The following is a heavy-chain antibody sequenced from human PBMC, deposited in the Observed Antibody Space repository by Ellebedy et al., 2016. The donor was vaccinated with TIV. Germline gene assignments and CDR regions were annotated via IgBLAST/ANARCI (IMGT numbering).Heavy chain of an antibody. Sequence: GESPKISCAASGLTFSSYNRNWVRQAPGKGVEWVAKMSSSSSRVYYADSVKGRFTISRDNAKNSLYLQMDSLRAEDTAVYYSARDTVPEALDAFDIWGQGTMVTVSS. D-gene: IGHD2-2*01. CDR3: ARDTVPEALDAFDI. V-gene: IGHV3-48*04. J-gene: IGHJ3*02. CDR2: MSSSSSRV. CDR1: GLTFSSYN.